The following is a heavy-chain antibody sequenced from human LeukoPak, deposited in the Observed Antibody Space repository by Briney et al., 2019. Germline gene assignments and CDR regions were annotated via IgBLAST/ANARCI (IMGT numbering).Heavy chain of an antibody. D-gene: IGHD5-24*01. CDR1: GGSISSYY. Sequence: SETLSLTCTVSGGSISSYYWSWIWQPPGKGLEWIGYIYYSGSTNYNPSLKSRVTISVDTSKNQFSLKLSSVTAADTAVYYCARDLEGYNDYWGQGTLVTVSS. V-gene: IGHV4-59*01. CDR3: ARDLEGYNDY. CDR2: IYYSGST. J-gene: IGHJ4*02.